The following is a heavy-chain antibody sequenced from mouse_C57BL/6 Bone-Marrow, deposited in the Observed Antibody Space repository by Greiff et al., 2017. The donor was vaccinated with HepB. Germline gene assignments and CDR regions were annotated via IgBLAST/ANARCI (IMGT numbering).Heavy chain of an antibody. D-gene: IGHD2-4*01. CDR1: GYTFTSYW. CDR3: ARPLIYYDYDNYAMDY. Sequence: QVHVKQPGAELVKPGASVKLSCKASGYTFTSYWMHWVKQRPGQGLEWIGMIHPNSGSTNYNEKFKSKATLTVDKSSSTAYMQLSSLTSEDSAVYYCARPLIYYDYDNYAMDYWGQGTSVTVSS. V-gene: IGHV1-64*01. J-gene: IGHJ4*01. CDR2: IHPNSGST.